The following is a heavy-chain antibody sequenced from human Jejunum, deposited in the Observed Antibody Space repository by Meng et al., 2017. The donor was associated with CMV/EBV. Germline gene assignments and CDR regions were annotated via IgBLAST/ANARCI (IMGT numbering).Heavy chain of an antibody. CDR2: ISSGAGII. D-gene: IGHD5-18*01. J-gene: IGHJ4*02. Sequence: CAASGFRFSDYAMTWVRQAPGKGLEWVSYISSGAGIINYADSVKGRFTISRDNSENALYLQMNSLRAEDTAIYYCARSGYSSALGYWGQGTLVTVSS. CDR3: ARSGYSSALGY. CDR1: GFRFSDYA. V-gene: IGHV3-48*03.